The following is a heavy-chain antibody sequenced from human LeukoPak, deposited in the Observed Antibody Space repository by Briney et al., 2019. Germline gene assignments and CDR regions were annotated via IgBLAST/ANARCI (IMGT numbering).Heavy chain of an antibody. Sequence: GASVKVSCKASGYTFTNYYIHWVRQAPGQGLECMGIINPSGGSTSYAQKFQGRVTMTRDMSTSTVYMELSSLRSEDTAVYYCARDRFSGGFPPRTQLLDHRFDPWGQGTLVTVSS. CDR2: INPSGGST. D-gene: IGHD5-12*01. CDR1: GYTFTNYY. J-gene: IGHJ5*02. V-gene: IGHV1-46*01. CDR3: ARDRFSGGFPPRTQLLDHRFDP.